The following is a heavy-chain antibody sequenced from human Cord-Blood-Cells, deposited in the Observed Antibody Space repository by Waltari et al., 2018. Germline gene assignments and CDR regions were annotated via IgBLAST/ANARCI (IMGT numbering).Heavy chain of an antibody. V-gene: IGHV4-34*01. CDR3: ARSSYELGHNYYYYGMDV. Sequence: QVQLHQWRAGLLKPSETLPLTCPVYGGSFRGYYWSWTPHPPGKGLELIGEINQSGSTNYNPSLKSRVTISVDTSKNQFSLKLSSVTAADTAVYYCARSSYELGHNYYYYGMDVWGQGTTVTVSS. CDR2: INQSGST. D-gene: IGHD1-26*01. J-gene: IGHJ6*02. CDR1: GGSFRGYY.